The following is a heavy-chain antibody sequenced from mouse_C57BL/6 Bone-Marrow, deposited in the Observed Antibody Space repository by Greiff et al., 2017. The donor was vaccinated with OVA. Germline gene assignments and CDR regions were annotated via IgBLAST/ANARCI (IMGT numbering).Heavy chain of an antibody. Sequence: QVQLQQPGAELVRPGSSVKLSCKASGNTFTSYWMDWVKQRPGQGLEWIGNIYPSDSETHYNQKFKDKATLTVDKSSSTAYMQLSSLTSEDSAVYYCARGYYSNAKDYWGQGTSVTVSS. CDR3: ARGYYSNAKDY. J-gene: IGHJ4*01. D-gene: IGHD2-5*01. V-gene: IGHV1-61*01. CDR2: IYPSDSET. CDR1: GNTFTSYW.